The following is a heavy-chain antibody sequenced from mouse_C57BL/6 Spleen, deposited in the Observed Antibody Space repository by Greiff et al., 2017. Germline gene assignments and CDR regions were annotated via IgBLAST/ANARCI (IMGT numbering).Heavy chain of an antibody. CDR1: GFTFSSYA. Sequence: EVQGVESGGGLVKPGGSLKLSCAASGFTFSSYAMSWVRQTPEKRLEWVATISDGGSYTYYPDNVKGRFTISRDNAKSNLYLQMSHLKSEDTAMYYCAREDDGYDWFAYWGQGTLVTVSA. CDR2: ISDGGSYT. CDR3: AREDDGYDWFAY. J-gene: IGHJ3*01. V-gene: IGHV5-4*01. D-gene: IGHD2-3*01.